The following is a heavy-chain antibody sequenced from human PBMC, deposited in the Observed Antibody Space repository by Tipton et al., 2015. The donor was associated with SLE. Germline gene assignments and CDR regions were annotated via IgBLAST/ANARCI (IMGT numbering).Heavy chain of an antibody. D-gene: IGHD5-12*01. Sequence: LRLSCAASGFTFSIYAMGWVRQAPGKGLEWVSGINWNGDSKVYADSVKGRLTMSRDNAKNSLYLHMDSLRAEDTAVYYCARGGYSGYVIYWGQGTLATVSS. J-gene: IGHJ4*02. CDR3: ARGGYSGYVIY. V-gene: IGHV3-20*04. CDR1: GFTFSIYA. CDR2: INWNGDSK.